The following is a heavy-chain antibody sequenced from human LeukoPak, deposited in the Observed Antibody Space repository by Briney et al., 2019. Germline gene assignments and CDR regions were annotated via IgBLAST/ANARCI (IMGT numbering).Heavy chain of an antibody. CDR3: ARGWAYCTNGVCYTAGPRSMDV. CDR2: INHSGST. CDR1: GGSFSGYY. V-gene: IGHV4-34*01. Sequence: SSETLSLTCAVYGGSFSGYYWSWIRQPPGKGLEWIGEINHSGSTNYNPSLKSRVTISVDTSKNQFSLKLSSVTAADTAVYYCARGWAYCTNGVCYTAGPRSMDVWGQGTTVTVSS. J-gene: IGHJ6*02. D-gene: IGHD2-8*01.